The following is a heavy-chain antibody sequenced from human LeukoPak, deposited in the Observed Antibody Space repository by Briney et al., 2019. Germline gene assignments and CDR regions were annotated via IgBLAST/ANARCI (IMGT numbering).Heavy chain of an antibody. D-gene: IGHD6-19*01. CDR3: AAQQWLVSTVDY. V-gene: IGHV3-23*01. CDR2: ISGSGGST. J-gene: IGHJ4*02. Sequence: ETLSLTCTVSGGSISGHYWSWVRQAPGKGLEWVSAISGSGGSTYYADSVKGRFTISRDNSKNTLYLQMNSLRAEDTAVYYCAAQQWLVSTVDYWGQGTLVTVSS. CDR1: GGSISGHY.